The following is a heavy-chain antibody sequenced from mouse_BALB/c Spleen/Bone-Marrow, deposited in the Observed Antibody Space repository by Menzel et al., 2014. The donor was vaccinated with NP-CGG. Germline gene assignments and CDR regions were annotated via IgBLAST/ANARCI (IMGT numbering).Heavy chain of an antibody. CDR3: ARRADYVSWFAY. D-gene: IGHD2-4*01. V-gene: IGHV5-6-3*01. Sequence: EVKLMESGGGLVQPGGSQKLSCAASGFTFSNYGMSWVRQTPDKRLEFVATINTNGGDTYYPDSVKGRFTISRDNAKNTLYLQMSSLKSEDTAIYYCARRADYVSWFAYWAKGLWSLSLQ. J-gene: IGHJ3*01. CDR2: INTNGGDT. CDR1: GFTFSNYG.